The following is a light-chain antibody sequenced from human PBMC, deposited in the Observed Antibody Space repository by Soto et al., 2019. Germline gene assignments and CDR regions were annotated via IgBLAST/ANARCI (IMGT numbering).Light chain of an antibody. CDR3: QQSYSTPFT. V-gene: IGKV1-39*01. J-gene: IGKJ3*01. CDR1: QSINRN. CDR2: GAS. Sequence: DIQMTQSPSSLSAFVGDRVTITCRASQSINRNLNWYQQRPGKAPQLLIYGASSLQTGVPSRFSGSGSGTVFTITISSLQREDFATYSCQQSYSTPFTFGPGTKVDLK.